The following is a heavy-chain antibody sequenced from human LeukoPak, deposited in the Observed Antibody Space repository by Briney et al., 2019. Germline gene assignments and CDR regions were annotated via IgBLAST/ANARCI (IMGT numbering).Heavy chain of an antibody. CDR1: GYTFTSYY. J-gene: IGHJ4*02. V-gene: IGHV1-46*03. D-gene: IGHD3-3*01. Sequence: ASVKVSCKASGYTFTSYYMHWVRQAPGQGLEWMGIINPSGSSTSYAQKFQGRVTMTRDTSTSTVYMELSSLRSEDTAVYYCARVGTPITIFGVVIMGSFDYWGQGTLVTVSS. CDR2: INPSGSST. CDR3: ARVGTPITIFGVVIMGSFDY.